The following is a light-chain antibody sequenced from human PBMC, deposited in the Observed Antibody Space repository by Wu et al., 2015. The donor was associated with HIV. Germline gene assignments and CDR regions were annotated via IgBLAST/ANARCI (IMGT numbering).Light chain of an antibody. CDR3: RQYNNVAV. CDR2: GAS. V-gene: IGKV3-15*01. J-gene: IGKJ2*01. Sequence: EIVMTQSPATLSVSPGERATLSCRASQSVSSNLAWYQQKPGQAPRLLIYGASTRATGIPARFSGSGSGTEFTLTISSLQSEDFAVYYCRQYNNVAVLGRGTKLE. CDR1: QSVSSN.